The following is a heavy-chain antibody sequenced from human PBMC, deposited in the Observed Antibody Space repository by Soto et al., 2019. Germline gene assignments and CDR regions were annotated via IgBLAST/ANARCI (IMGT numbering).Heavy chain of an antibody. CDR1: GFTFSSYS. CDR2: ISSSSSYI. V-gene: IGHV3-21*01. Sequence: GESLKISCAASGFTFSSYSMNWVRQAPGKGLEWVSSISSSSSYIYYADSVKGRFTISRDNAKNSLYLQMNSLRAEDTAVYYCARAYCGGDCYHFDAFDIWGQGTMVTVSS. J-gene: IGHJ3*02. CDR3: ARAYCGGDCYHFDAFDI. D-gene: IGHD2-21*02.